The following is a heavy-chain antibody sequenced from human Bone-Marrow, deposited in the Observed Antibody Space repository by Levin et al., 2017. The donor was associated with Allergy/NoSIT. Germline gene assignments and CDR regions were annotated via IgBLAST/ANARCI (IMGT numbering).Heavy chain of an antibody. CDR2: IFYTGTT. J-gene: IGHJ4*02. CDR3: ARHPSALSFDY. V-gene: IGHV4-59*08. CDR1: GGSISNYY. Sequence: PSQTFSLTCSVSGGSISNYYWSWIRQSPGKGLEWIGYIFYTGTTNYNPSLKSRVAISMDTSKNQFSLKLSSVTAADTAVYYCARHPSALSFDYWGQGTQVTVSS. D-gene: IGHD3-10*01.